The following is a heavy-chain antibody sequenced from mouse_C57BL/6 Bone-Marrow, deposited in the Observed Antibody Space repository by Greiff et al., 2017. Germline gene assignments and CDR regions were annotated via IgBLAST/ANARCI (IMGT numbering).Heavy chain of an antibody. Sequence: QVQLKQPGTELVKPGASVKLSCKASGYTFTSYWMNWVKQRPGTGLEWIGQIYPGDGDTNYNGKFKGKATLTADQSTSTAYMQLSSLTSEDSAVYFCARPLAYWGQGTSVTVSS. D-gene: IGHD6-1*01. CDR3: ARPLAY. CDR1: GYTFTSYW. J-gene: IGHJ4*01. V-gene: IGHV1-80*01. CDR2: IYPGDGDT.